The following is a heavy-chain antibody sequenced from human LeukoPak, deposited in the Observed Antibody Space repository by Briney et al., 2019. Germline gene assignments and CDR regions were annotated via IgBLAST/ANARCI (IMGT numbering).Heavy chain of an antibody. V-gene: IGHV1-2*02. CDR3: ARNIWFGESADAFDI. D-gene: IGHD3-10*01. J-gene: IGHJ3*02. CDR2: INPNSGGT. Sequence: ASVKVSCKASGYTFTGYYMHWVRQAPGQGHEWMGWINPNSGGTNYAQKFQGRVTMTSDKSIRTAYMELSRLTSDDTAVYYCARNIWFGESADAFDIWGQGTMVTVSS. CDR1: GYTFTGYY.